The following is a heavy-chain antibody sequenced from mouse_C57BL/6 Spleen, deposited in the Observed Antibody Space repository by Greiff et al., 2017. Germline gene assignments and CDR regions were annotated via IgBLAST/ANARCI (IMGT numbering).Heavy chain of an antibody. CDR1: GYSITSGYY. Sequence: EVQLQQSGPGLVKPSPSLSLTCSVTGYSITSGYYWNWIRQFPGNKLEWMGYISYDGSTNYNPSLKNRISITRDTSKNQFCLKLNAVTTEDAATYYCAKAPDPAWFAYWGQGTLVTVAA. V-gene: IGHV3-6*01. CDR2: ISYDGST. CDR3: AKAPDPAWFAY. J-gene: IGHJ3*01.